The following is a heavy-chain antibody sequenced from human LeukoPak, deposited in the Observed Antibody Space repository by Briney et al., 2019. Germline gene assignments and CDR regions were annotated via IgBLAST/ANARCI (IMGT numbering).Heavy chain of an antibody. CDR2: IIASSGST. V-gene: IGHV3-23*01. CDR1: GFSFNNFA. CDR3: AKGGYDFVEVAYFDF. J-gene: IGHJ4*02. D-gene: IGHD5-12*01. Sequence: GGSLRLSCTASGFSFNNFAMPWVRQAPGKGLEWVSIIIASSGSTFYADSVKGRFTISRDNSKNTLYLQMNSLSVEDTAVYFCAKGGYDFVEVAYFDFWGQGALVTVSS.